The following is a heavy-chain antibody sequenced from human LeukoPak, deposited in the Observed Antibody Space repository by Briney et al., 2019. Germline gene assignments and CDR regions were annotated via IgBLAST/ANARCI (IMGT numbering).Heavy chain of an antibody. CDR3: ARERSVYCSSTSCYSFDP. CDR2: INPNSGGT. D-gene: IGHD2-2*01. CDR1: GYTFTGYY. V-gene: IGHV1-2*04. J-gene: IGHJ5*02. Sequence: ASVKVSCKASGYTFTGYYMHWVRQAPGQGLEWMGWINPNSGGTNYAQKFQGWFTMTRDASISTAYMELSRLRSDDTAVYYCARERSVYCSSTSCYSFDPWGQGTLVTVSS.